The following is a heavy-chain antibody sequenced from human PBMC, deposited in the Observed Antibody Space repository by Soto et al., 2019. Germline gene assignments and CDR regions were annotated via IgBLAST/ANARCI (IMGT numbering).Heavy chain of an antibody. CDR3: AAHPGGGGY. V-gene: IGHV3-53*01. J-gene: IGHJ4*02. Sequence: EVQLVESGGGLIQPGGSLRLSCAVSGFTVSNNYMSWVRQAPGKGLEGVSVIYSGGYTAYGDSVKGRFTISRDNSKTPLYLQRKSRRPDHTAVYCFAAHPGGGGYWGQGTLVTVSS. CDR2: IYSGGYT. CDR1: GFTVSNNY. D-gene: IGHD3-10*01.